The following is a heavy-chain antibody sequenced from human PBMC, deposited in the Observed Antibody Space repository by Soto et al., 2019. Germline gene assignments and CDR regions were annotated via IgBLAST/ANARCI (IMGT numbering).Heavy chain of an antibody. CDR2: MYSGGRT. V-gene: IGHV3-66*01. J-gene: IGHJ3*02. Sequence: EVQLVESGGGLVQPGGSLRLSCAASGFTVSSKYMSWVRQAPGKGLEWVSVMYSGGRTYYADSVKGRFTISRDKSKNTLSLQKNSLRAEDTAVYFCARGRDCSDGSCYAPDAFDICGQGTMVTVSS. CDR1: GFTVSSKY. CDR3: ARGRDCSDGSCYAPDAFDI. D-gene: IGHD2-15*01.